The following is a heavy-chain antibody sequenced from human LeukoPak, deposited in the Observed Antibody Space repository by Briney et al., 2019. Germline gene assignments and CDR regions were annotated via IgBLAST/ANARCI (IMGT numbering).Heavy chain of an antibody. D-gene: IGHD3-10*01. J-gene: IGHJ4*02. V-gene: IGHV3-48*02. CDR1: GFTFSSYS. CDR2: ISSSSSTI. CDR3: ARDKRAHMVRGVIGY. Sequence: GGSLRLSCAASGFTFSSYSMNWVRQAPGKGLEWVSYISSSSSTIYYADPVKGRFTISRDNAKNSLYLQMNSLRDEDTAVYYCARDKRAHMVRGVIGYWGQGTLATVSS.